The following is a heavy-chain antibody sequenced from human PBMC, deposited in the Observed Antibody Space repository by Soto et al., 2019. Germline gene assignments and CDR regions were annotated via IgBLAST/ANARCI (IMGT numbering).Heavy chain of an antibody. J-gene: IGHJ4*02. Sequence: HLVESGGGVVQPGGSLRLSCAASGFTFKSFAMHWVRQAPGKGLEWVAFISDDGSNQYFADSVKGRFTISRDNSENTVSLQINSLRPGDTAVYYCAKDLYSGSYSSYYFHHWGQGTLVTVSP. CDR1: GFTFKSFA. CDR3: AKDLYSGSYSSYYFHH. D-gene: IGHD1-26*01. V-gene: IGHV3-30*18. CDR2: ISDDGSNQ.